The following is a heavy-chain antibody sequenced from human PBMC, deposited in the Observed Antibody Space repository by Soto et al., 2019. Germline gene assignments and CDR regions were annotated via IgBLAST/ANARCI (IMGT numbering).Heavy chain of an antibody. CDR2: IYSGGST. CDR3: ARDPGYRNGMDV. Sequence: EVQLVDSGGGLVQPGGSLRLSCTASGFTVSSDYINWVRQAPGKGLEWVSVIYSGGSTYYADSVKGRFTISRDNSKNTMYLQMNDMRAEDTAVYYCARDPGYRNGMDVWGQGPTVTVSS. D-gene: IGHD5-12*01. V-gene: IGHV3-66*01. J-gene: IGHJ6*02. CDR1: GFTVSSDY.